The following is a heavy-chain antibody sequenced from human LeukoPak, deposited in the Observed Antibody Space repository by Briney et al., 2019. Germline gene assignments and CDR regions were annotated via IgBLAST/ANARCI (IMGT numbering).Heavy chain of an antibody. V-gene: IGHV1-2*04. CDR3: AADYPYYYGSGSYFY. D-gene: IGHD3-10*01. Sequence: ASVKVSCKASGYTFTGYYMHWVRQAPGQGLEWMGWINPNSGGTNYAQKFQGWVTMTRDTSISTAYMELSRLRSEDTAVYYCAADYPYYYGSGSYFYWGQGTLVTVSS. J-gene: IGHJ4*02. CDR2: INPNSGGT. CDR1: GYTFTGYY.